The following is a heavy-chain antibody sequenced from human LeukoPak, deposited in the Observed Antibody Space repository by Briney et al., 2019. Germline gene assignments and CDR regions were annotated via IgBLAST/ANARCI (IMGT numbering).Heavy chain of an antibody. J-gene: IGHJ3*02. CDR3: ARRGKPGDFNAFDI. D-gene: IGHD1-14*01. Sequence: GESLKISCKGSGYSFSFYWISWVRQMPGKGLEWMGIIYPGDSDTRYSPSFQGQVTISADNSISTAYLQWSSLKASDTAMYYCARRGKPGDFNAFDIWGQGTMVTVSS. V-gene: IGHV5-51*01. CDR1: GYSFSFYW. CDR2: IYPGDSDT.